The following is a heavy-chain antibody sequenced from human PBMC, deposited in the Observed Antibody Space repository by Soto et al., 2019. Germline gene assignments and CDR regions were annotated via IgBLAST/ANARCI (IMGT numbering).Heavy chain of an antibody. Sequence: SETLSLTCAVSGGSISSSNWWSWVRQPPGKGLEWIGEIYHSGSTNYNPSLKSRVTISVDKSKNQFSLKLSSVTAADTAVYYCASVRGGYYYAMDGWGQRTTDTVSS. CDR3: ASVRGGYYYAMDG. V-gene: IGHV4-4*02. J-gene: IGHJ6*02. CDR1: GGSISSSNW. CDR2: IYHSGST. D-gene: IGHD3-10*02.